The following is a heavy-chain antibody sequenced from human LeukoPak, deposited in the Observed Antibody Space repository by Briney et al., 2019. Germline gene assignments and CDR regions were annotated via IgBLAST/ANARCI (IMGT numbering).Heavy chain of an antibody. D-gene: IGHD1-1*01. CDR2: TYYRSKWYN. Sequence: SQTLSHTCAISGDSVSSNSAAWNWIRQSPSRGLEWLGRTYYRSKWYNDYADSVKSRIHINADTSKNQFSLQLNSVTPDDTAMYYCARSWKGTTSPWDYWGQGTLVTVSA. CDR1: GDSVSSNSAA. J-gene: IGHJ4*02. V-gene: IGHV6-1*01. CDR3: ARSWKGTTSPWDY.